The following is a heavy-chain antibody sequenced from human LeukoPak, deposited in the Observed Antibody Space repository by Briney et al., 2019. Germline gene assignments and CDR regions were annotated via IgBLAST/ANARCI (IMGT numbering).Heavy chain of an antibody. J-gene: IGHJ4*02. CDR1: GYSISSGYY. V-gene: IGHV4-38-2*02. D-gene: IGHD3-10*01. Sequence: SETLSLTCTVSGYSISSGYYWGWIRQAPGKGLEWIVSIYNSGSTYYNPSLKSRVTISVDMSKNQFSLKMSSVTAADTAVYYCASAPMVRGVINWGQGTLVTVSS. CDR2: IYNSGST. CDR3: ASAPMVRGVIN.